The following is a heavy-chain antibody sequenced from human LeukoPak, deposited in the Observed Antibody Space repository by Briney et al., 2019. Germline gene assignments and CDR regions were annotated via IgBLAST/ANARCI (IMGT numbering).Heavy chain of an antibody. CDR1: GFTFLNYW. CDR2: IKQDGSEK. J-gene: IGHJ4*02. D-gene: IGHD3-10*01. Sequence: GGSLRLSCAASGFTFLNYWMTWVRQAPGKGLEWVANIKQDGSEKYYVDSVKGRFTISRDNAKNSLYLQMNSLRADDTAVYYCVRGGIRGVLMEYWGQGTLVTVSS. CDR3: VRGGIRGVLMEY. V-gene: IGHV3-7*05.